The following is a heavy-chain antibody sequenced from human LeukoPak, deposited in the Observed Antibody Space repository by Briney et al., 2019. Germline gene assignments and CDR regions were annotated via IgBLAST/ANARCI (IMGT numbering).Heavy chain of an antibody. J-gene: IGHJ6*02. CDR3: ARGRFQDFGDYYYGMDV. Sequence: GASVKVSCKASGYTFTSYDINWVRQATGQGLEWMGWMNPNSGSTGYAQKFQGRVTMTRNTSISTAYMELSSLRSEDTAVYYCARGRFQDFGDYYYGMDVWGQGTTVTVSS. CDR2: MNPNSGST. CDR1: GYTFTSYD. D-gene: IGHD3-10*01. V-gene: IGHV1-8*01.